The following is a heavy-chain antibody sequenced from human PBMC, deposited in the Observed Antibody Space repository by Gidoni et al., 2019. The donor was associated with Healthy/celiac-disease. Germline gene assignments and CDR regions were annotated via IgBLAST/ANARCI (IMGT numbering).Heavy chain of an antibody. Sequence: QVQLVQSGAEVKKPGASGKVSCKASGYTFTSYAMHWVRQAPGQRLEWMGWINAGNGNTKYSQKFQGRVTITRDTSASTAYMELSSLRSEDTAVYYCARNRGIASPNWFDPWGQGTLVTVSS. J-gene: IGHJ5*02. V-gene: IGHV1-3*01. CDR2: INAGNGNT. D-gene: IGHD6-13*01. CDR1: GYTFTSYA. CDR3: ARNRGIASPNWFDP.